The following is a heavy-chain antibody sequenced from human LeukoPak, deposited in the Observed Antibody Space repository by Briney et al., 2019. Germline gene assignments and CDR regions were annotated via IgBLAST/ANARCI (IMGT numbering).Heavy chain of an antibody. CDR2: ISSSSSYI. D-gene: IGHD6-19*01. CDR3: ARDRLIGEWLAPNYY. Sequence: PGGSLRLSCAASGFTFSSYSMNWVRQAPGKGLEWVSSISSSSSYIYYADSVKGRFTISRDNAKNSLYLQMNSLRAEDTAVYYCARDRLIGEWLAPNYYWGQGTLVTVSS. CDR1: GFTFSSYS. J-gene: IGHJ4*02. V-gene: IGHV3-21*01.